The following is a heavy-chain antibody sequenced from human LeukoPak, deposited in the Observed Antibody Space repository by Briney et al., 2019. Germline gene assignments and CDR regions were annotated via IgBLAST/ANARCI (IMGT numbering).Heavy chain of an antibody. J-gene: IGHJ6*02. CDR1: GYTFTSYG. V-gene: IGHV1-18*01. D-gene: IGHD2-2*01. Sequence: ASVKVSCKASGYTFTSYGISWVQQAPGQGLEWMGWISAYNGNTNYAQKLQGRVTMTTDTSTSTAYMELRSLRSDDTAVYYCARERTPYYYYGMDVWGQGTTVTVSS. CDR2: ISAYNGNT. CDR3: ARERTPYYYYGMDV.